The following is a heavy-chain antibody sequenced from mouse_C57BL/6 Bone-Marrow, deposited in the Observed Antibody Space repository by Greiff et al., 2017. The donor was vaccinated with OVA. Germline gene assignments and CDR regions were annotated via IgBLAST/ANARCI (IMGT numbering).Heavy chain of an antibody. D-gene: IGHD2-3*01. V-gene: IGHV3-6*01. Sequence: EVKVEESGPGLVKPSQSLSLTCSVTGYSITSGYYWNWIRQFPGNKLEWMGYISYDGSNNYNPSLKNRISITRDTSKNQFFLKLNSVTTEDTATYYCARGRWLPFDYWGQGTTLTVSS. J-gene: IGHJ2*01. CDR3: ARGRWLPFDY. CDR2: ISYDGSN. CDR1: GYSITSGYY.